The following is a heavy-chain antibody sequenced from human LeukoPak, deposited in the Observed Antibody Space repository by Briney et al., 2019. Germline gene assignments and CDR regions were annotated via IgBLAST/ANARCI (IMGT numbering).Heavy chain of an antibody. D-gene: IGHD2-2*02. Sequence: PGGSLRLSCAASGFTFSSYAMSWVRQAPGKGLEWVSAISGSGGSTYYADSVKGRFTISRDNSKNTLYLQMNSLRAEDTAVYYCARSLQAVYCSSTSCYKPYYYGMDVWGQGTTVTVSS. CDR2: ISGSGGST. CDR3: ARSLQAVYCSSTSCYKPYYYGMDV. J-gene: IGHJ6*02. V-gene: IGHV3-23*01. CDR1: GFTFSSYA.